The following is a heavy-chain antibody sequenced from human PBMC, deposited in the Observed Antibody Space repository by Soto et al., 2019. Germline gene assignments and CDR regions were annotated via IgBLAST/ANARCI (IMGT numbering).Heavy chain of an antibody. V-gene: IGHV1-8*01. D-gene: IGHD2-2*01. J-gene: IGHJ6*02. CDR1: GYTFTRYD. Sequence: GASVKVSCKDSGYTFTRYDIHWVRQATGQGIEWMGWMNPNSGNTGYGQKFQGRVTMTRTISISTASMELISLRSEDTAVYYWVRAVVVQAALVYYYDGMDVWGQGSTVA. CDR3: VRAVVVQAALVYYYDGMDV. CDR2: MNPNSGNT.